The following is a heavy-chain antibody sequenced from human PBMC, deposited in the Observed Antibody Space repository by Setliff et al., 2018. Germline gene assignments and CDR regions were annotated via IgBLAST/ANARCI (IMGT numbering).Heavy chain of an antibody. CDR1: GFTFNTYA. CDR2: ISDTALGI. Sequence: PGGSLRLSCAASGFTFNTYAMSWVRQPPGKGLEWVSSISDTALGIYYADSVRGRFTISRGNSKKTLYLQMNSLRAEDTAVYYCVKDVVGYSSTWPKRDYFDYWGQGTLVTVSS. D-gene: IGHD6-13*01. V-gene: IGHV3-23*01. J-gene: IGHJ4*02. CDR3: VKDVVGYSSTWPKRDYFDY.